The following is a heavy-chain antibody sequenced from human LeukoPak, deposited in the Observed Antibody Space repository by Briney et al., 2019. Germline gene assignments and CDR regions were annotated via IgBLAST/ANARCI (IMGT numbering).Heavy chain of an antibody. CDR2: ISAYNGNT. Sequence: ASVKVSCKASGYTFTNYAMNWVRQAPGQGLEWMGWISAYNGNTNYAQKLQGRVTMTRDMSTSTVYMELSSLRSEDTAVYYCARGVQLRYFDWLGGYIDYWGQGTLVTVSS. V-gene: IGHV1-18*01. CDR1: GYTFTNYA. D-gene: IGHD3-9*01. J-gene: IGHJ4*02. CDR3: ARGVQLRYFDWLGGYIDY.